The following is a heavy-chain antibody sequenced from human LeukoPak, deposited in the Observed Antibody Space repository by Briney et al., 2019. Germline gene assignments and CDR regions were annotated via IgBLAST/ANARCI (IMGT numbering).Heavy chain of an antibody. CDR2: INPNSGGT. Sequence: ALVKVSCKASGYTFTGYYMHWVRQAPGQGLEWMGWINPNSGGTNYAQKFQGRVTMTRDTSISTAYMELSRLRSDDTAVYYCALDCTNGVCLSDYWGQGTLVTVSS. J-gene: IGHJ4*02. CDR1: GYTFTGYY. CDR3: ALDCTNGVCLSDY. V-gene: IGHV1-2*02. D-gene: IGHD2-8*01.